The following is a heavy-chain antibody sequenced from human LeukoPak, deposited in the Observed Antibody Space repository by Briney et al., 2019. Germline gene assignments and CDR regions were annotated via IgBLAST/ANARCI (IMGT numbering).Heavy chain of an antibody. V-gene: IGHV3-33*01. Sequence: PGGSLRLSCAASGFTLSSYGMHWVRQAPAKGLEWVAVIWYDGSNKYYADSVKGRFTITRDTSKNTLYLQMNSLRAEDTAVYFCARDWRGTEGVVWGQGTLVTVSS. D-gene: IGHD1-1*01. J-gene: IGHJ4*02. CDR3: ARDWRGTEGVV. CDR1: GFTLSSYG. CDR2: IWYDGSNK.